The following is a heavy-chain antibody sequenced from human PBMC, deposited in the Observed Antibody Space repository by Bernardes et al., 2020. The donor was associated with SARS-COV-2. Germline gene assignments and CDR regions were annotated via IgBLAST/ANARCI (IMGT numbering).Heavy chain of an antibody. CDR1: EFTFSSYA. CDR3: ARDQVATGTGYYYFDY. J-gene: IGHJ4*02. Sequence: GGSLRLSCAASEFTFSSYAMSWVRQAPGKGLEWVSVIYSGGDTYYADSVRGRFTISRDSSRNTLYLQMNSLRAEDTAVYFCARDQVATGTGYYYFDYWGQGTPVTVSS. D-gene: IGHD6-13*01. V-gene: IGHV3-66*02. CDR2: IYSGGDT.